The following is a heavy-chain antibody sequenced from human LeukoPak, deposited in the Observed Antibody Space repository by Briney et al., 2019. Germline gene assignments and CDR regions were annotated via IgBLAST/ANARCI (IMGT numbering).Heavy chain of an antibody. CDR3: ARYYDSGGYYFFDY. J-gene: IGHJ4*02. Sequence: PGGSLRLSCAASGFTFSSYAMSWVRQAPGKGLEWVSYISSSGSTIYYADSVKGRFTISRDNAKNSLCLQMNSLRAEDTAVYYCARYYDSGGYYFFDYWGQGTLVTVSS. V-gene: IGHV3-48*03. D-gene: IGHD3-22*01. CDR2: ISSSGSTI. CDR1: GFTFSSYA.